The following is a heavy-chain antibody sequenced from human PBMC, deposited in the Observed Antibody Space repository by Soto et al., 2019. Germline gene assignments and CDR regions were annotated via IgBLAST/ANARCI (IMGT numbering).Heavy chain of an antibody. D-gene: IGHD6-6*01. CDR1: GFSFNIYA. CDR3: ARDPRGPYSSSSHFDY. Sequence: LRLSSAASGFSFNIYAMSCVRQAPGKGLEWVSGISGSGDRTHYVDSVKGRFTISRDNVKNTLYLQMNSLRAEDTAVYYCARDPRGPYSSSSHFDYWGQGTLVTVSS. J-gene: IGHJ4*02. V-gene: IGHV3-23*01. CDR2: ISGSGDRT.